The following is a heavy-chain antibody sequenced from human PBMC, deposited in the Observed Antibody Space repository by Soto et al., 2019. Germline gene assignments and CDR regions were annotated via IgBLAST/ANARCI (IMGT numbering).Heavy chain of an antibody. J-gene: IGHJ4*02. CDR3: ASLSMTTATTRAY. CDR1: GGSISNSGYY. D-gene: IGHD4-17*01. Sequence: SETLSLTCTVSGGSISNSGYYWGWIRQPPGKGLEWIGSIFYRGNTYYTPSLKSRVTISVDTSKNQFSLKLSSVTAADTATYYCASLSMTTATTRAYWGQVTLVTVSS. CDR2: IFYRGNT. V-gene: IGHV4-39*01.